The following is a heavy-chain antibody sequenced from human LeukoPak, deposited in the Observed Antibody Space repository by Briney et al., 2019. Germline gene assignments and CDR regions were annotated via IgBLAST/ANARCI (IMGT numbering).Heavy chain of an antibody. CDR2: ISSSGSTI. CDR3: ARGYGSGPFYFDY. V-gene: IGHV3-48*04. D-gene: IGHD3-10*01. Sequence: PGGSLRPSCAASGFTFSSYGMHWVRQAPGKGLEWVSYISSSGSTIYYADSVKGRFTISRDNAKNSLYLQMNSLRAEDTAVYYCARGYGSGPFYFDYWGQGTLVTVSS. J-gene: IGHJ4*02. CDR1: GFTFSSYG.